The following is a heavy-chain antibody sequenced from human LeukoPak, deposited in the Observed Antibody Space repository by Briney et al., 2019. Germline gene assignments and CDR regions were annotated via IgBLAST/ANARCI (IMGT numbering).Heavy chain of an antibody. J-gene: IGHJ6*03. CDR2: INTDGSST. CDR3: ARDPDLFRYYYYMDV. CDR1: GFTFSSYA. Sequence: PGGSLRLSCAASGFTFSSYAMSWVRQAPGKGLVWVSRINTDGSSTSYADSVKGRFTISRDNAKNTLYLQMNSLRAEDTAVYYCARDPDLFRYYYYMDVWGKGTTVTVSS. V-gene: IGHV3-74*01. D-gene: IGHD2-21*01.